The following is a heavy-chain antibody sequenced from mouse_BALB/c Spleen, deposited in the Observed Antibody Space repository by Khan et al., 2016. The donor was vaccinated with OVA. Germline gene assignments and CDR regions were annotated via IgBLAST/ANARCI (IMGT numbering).Heavy chain of an antibody. Sequence: EVQLQESGPSLVKPSQTLSLTCSVTGDSFTSGYWSWIRKFPGNKLEYMGYMIYSGNTYYNPSLKSRISTTRHTSKNQYYLQLNSVTTEDTATYYCARSTYRYAFAYGGQGTLVTVSA. J-gene: IGHJ3*01. V-gene: IGHV3-8*02. CDR1: GDSFTSGY. D-gene: IGHD2-14*01. CDR2: MIYSGNT. CDR3: ARSTYRYAFAY.